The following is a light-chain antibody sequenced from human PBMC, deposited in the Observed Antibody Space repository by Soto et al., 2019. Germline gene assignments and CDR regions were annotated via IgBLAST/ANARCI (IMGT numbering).Light chain of an antibody. V-gene: IGKV1-5*03. CDR1: RTIGPW. J-gene: IGKJ1*01. CDR3: QLYDNYYLL. Sequence: DIPMTQSPSTLSASVGDTVTITCRASRTIGPWLAWYQQKPGKVPELLIYMTSTLQSGVPSRFSGSGSGTEFTLTISSLQPDDFATYYCQLYDNYYLLFGPGTKVEMK. CDR2: MTS.